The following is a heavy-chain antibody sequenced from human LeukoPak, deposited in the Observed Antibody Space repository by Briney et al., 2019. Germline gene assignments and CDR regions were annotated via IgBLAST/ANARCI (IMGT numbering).Heavy chain of an antibody. V-gene: IGHV3-9*01. Sequence: GGSLRLSCAASGFTFDDYAMHWVRQAPGKGLEWVSGISWNSGSIGYADSVKGRFTISRDNAKNSLYLQMNSLRAEDTALYYCAKGYSYGFYTAFDIWGQGAMVTVSS. CDR1: GFTFDDYA. CDR3: AKGYSYGFYTAFDI. D-gene: IGHD5-18*01. CDR2: ISWNSGSI. J-gene: IGHJ3*02.